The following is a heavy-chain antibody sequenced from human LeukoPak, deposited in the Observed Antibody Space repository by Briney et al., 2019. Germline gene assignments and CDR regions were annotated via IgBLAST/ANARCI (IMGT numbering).Heavy chain of an antibody. D-gene: IGHD5-12*01. CDR2: ISNSGGST. V-gene: IGHV3-23*01. Sequence: GGSLRLSCAASGFTFSSYAMSWVRQAPGKGLEWVSGISNSGGSTYYADSVKGRFTISRDNSKNTLSLQMHSLRAEDTALYYCAKDRASGFPSCSFDYWGQGTLVTVSS. CDR1: GFTFSSYA. J-gene: IGHJ4*02. CDR3: AKDRASGFPSCSFDY.